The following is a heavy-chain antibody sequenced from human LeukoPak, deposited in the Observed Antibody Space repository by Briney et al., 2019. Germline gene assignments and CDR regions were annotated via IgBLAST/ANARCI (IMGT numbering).Heavy chain of an antibody. CDR3: ARGSHHTYYDFWSGDYGMDV. V-gene: IGHV1-2*02. CDR1: GYTFTGYY. J-gene: IGHJ6*02. Sequence: ASVKVSCKASGYTFTGYYMHWVRQAPGQGLEWMGWINPNSGGTNYAQKFQGRVTMTRDTSISTAYMELSRLRSDDTAVYYCARGSHHTYYDFWSGDYGMDVWGQGTTVTASS. D-gene: IGHD3-3*01. CDR2: INPNSGGT.